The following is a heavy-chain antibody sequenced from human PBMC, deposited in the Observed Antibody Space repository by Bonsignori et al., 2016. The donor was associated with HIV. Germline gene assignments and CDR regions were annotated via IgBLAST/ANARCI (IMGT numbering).Heavy chain of an antibody. D-gene: IGHD2-2*01. CDR2: IYYSGST. J-gene: IGHJ5*02. Sequence: RQAPGKGLEWIGSIYYSGSTYYNPSLKSRVTISVDTSKNQFSLKLSSVTAADTAVYYCARAGQYQLLSWFDPWGQGTLVTVSS. V-gene: IGHV4-39*07. CDR3: ARAGQYQLLSWFDP.